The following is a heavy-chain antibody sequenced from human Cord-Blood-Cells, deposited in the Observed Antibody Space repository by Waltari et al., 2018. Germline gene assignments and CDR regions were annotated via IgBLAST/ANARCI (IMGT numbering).Heavy chain of an antibody. CDR2: INHSGSN. V-gene: IGHV4-34*01. J-gene: IGHJ4*02. CDR3: ARHPYYGSGSYYNYFDY. D-gene: IGHD3-10*01. Sequence: QVQLQQWGAGLLKPSETLSLTCAVYGGSFSGYYWSWIRQPPGKGLEWIGEINHSGSNNYNPSLKSRVTISVDTAKTQFSLKLSSVTAADTAVYYCARHPYYGSGSYYNYFDYWGQGTLVTVSS. CDR1: GGSFSGYY.